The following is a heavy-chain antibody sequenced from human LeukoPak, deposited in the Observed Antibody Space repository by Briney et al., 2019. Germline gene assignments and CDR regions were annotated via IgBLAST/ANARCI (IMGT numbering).Heavy chain of an antibody. J-gene: IGHJ3*02. CDR3: AHRGYSAKMGLGAFDI. CDR2: IYWDDDK. V-gene: IGHV2-5*02. D-gene: IGHD2-15*01. Sequence: SGPTLVNPTQTLTLTCTFSGFSLSTSGVGVGWIRQPPGKALEWLALIYWDDDKRYSPSLKSRLTITKDTSKNQVVPTMTNMDPVDTATYYCAHRGYSAKMGLGAFDIWGQGTMVIVSS. CDR1: GFSLSTSGVG.